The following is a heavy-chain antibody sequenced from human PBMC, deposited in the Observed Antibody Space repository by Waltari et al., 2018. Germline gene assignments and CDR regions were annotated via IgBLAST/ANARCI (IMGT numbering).Heavy chain of an antibody. J-gene: IGHJ4*02. V-gene: IGHV3-23*01. CDR3: AKGFVGYYYGSGRTLDY. CDR2: ISGIGGST. D-gene: IGHD3-10*01. CDR1: GFTFSSYA. Sequence: EVQLLESGGGLVQPGGSLRLSCAASGFTFSSYAMSWVRQAPGKGLEWVAAISGIGGSTYYADSVKGRFTISRDNSKNTLYLQMNSLRAEDTAVYYCAKGFVGYYYGSGRTLDYWGQGTLVTVSS.